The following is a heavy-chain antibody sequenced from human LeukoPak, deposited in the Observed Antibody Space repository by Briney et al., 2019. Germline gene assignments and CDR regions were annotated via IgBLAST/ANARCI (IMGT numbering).Heavy chain of an antibody. CDR1: GFTFDDYA. Sequence: SLRLSCAASGFTFDDYAMHWVRQAPGKGLEWVSGISWNSGSIGYADSVKGRFTISRENAKNSLYLQMNSLRAEDTALYYCAKAGGYQLSDAFDIWGQGTMVTVSS. V-gene: IGHV3-9*01. CDR3: AKAGGYQLSDAFDI. CDR2: ISWNSGSI. J-gene: IGHJ3*02. D-gene: IGHD2-2*01.